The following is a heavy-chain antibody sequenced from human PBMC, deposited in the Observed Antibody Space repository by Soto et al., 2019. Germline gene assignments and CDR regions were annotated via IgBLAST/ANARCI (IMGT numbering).Heavy chain of an antibody. CDR1: GFTFSSYS. CDR3: ARDLGYSGYDSYGMDV. Sequence: TGGSLRLSCAASGFTFSSYSMHWFRQAPGKGLEWVAVISYDGSNKYYADSVKGRFTISRDNSKNTLYLQMNSLRAEDTAVYYCARDLGYSGYDSYGMDVWGQGTTVTVSS. CDR2: ISYDGSNK. J-gene: IGHJ6*02. V-gene: IGHV3-30-3*01. D-gene: IGHD5-12*01.